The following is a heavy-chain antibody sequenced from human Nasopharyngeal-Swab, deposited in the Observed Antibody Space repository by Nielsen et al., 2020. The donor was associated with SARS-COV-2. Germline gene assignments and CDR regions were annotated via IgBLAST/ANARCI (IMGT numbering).Heavy chain of an antibody. CDR1: GFTFSDYY. D-gene: IGHD4-17*01. V-gene: IGHV3-11*05. J-gene: IGHJ5*02. Sequence: GGSLRLSCAASGFTFSDYYMSWIRQAPGKGLEWVSYISSSSSYTNYADSVKGRFTISRDNAKNSLYLQMNSLRAEDTAVYYCARGTATGWFDPWGPRTLVTVSS. CDR2: ISSSSSYT. CDR3: ARGTATGWFDP.